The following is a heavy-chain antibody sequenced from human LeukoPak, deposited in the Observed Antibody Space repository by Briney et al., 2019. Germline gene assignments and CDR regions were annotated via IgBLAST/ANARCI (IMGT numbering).Heavy chain of an antibody. Sequence: PGGSLRLSCAASGFTFSSYAMSWVRQAPGKGLEWVSAISGSGGSTYYADSVKGRFTISRDNSKNTLYLQMNSLRAEGTAVYHCAKDARYFDWLLFYFDYWGQGTLVTVSS. D-gene: IGHD3-9*01. CDR2: ISGSGGST. CDR1: GFTFSSYA. V-gene: IGHV3-23*01. CDR3: AKDARYFDWLLFYFDY. J-gene: IGHJ4*02.